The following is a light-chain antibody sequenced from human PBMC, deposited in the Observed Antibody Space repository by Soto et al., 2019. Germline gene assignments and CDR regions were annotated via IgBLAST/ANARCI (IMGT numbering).Light chain of an antibody. CDR1: QSVTKS. Sequence: TALSPSLHTPSLPPGERATLSFRASQSVTKSLEWYQQKPGEAPKLLIYGASSRGSGIPAMFSGSGSGTDFTLTISRLDPEDFAVYYCQQSCGSPRTFGQGTKVDIK. CDR3: QQSCGSPRT. CDR2: GAS. V-gene: IGKV3-20*01. J-gene: IGKJ1*01.